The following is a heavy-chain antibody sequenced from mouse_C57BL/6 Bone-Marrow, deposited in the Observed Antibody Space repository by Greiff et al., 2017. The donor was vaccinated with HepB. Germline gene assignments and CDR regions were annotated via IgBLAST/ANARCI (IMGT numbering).Heavy chain of an antibody. J-gene: IGHJ3*01. CDR1: GYTFTSYW. V-gene: IGHV1-69*01. CDR3: ARSRGYGSRFAY. D-gene: IGHD1-1*01. CDR2: IDPSDSYT. Sequence: QVHVKQPGAELVMPGASVKLSCKASGYTFTSYWMHWVKQRPGQGLEWIGEIDPSDSYTNYNQKFKGKSTLTVDKSSSTAYMQLSSLTSEDSAVYYCARSRGYGSRFAYWGQGTLVTVSA.